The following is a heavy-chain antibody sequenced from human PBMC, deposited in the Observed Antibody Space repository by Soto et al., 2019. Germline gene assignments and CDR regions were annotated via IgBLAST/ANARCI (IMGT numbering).Heavy chain of an antibody. Sequence: GESLKISCNGSGYSFTSYWISWVRQMPGKGLEWMGRIDPSDSYTNYSPSFQGHVTISADKSISTAYLQWSSQKASDTAMYYCARPPNYYDSSGYYYAGAFDIWGQGTMVTVSS. J-gene: IGHJ3*02. CDR3: ARPPNYYDSSGYYYAGAFDI. CDR1: GYSFTSYW. CDR2: IDPSDSYT. D-gene: IGHD3-22*01. V-gene: IGHV5-10-1*01.